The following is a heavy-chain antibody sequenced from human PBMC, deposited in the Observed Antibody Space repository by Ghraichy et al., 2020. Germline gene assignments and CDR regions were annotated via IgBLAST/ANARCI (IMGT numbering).Heavy chain of an antibody. D-gene: IGHD2/OR15-2a*01. CDR1: GFTFRSYT. J-gene: IGHJ1*01. CDR2: IGMNNFNI. CDR3: ARDVGNPPQ. V-gene: IGHV3-21*01. Sequence: GGSLRLSCTASGFTFRSYTMNWVRQAPGKGLQWVSSIGMNNFNIYYADSVKGRFTISRDDTKNSLYLQMNSLRVDDTAVYYCARDVGNPPQWGQGTLVTVAS.